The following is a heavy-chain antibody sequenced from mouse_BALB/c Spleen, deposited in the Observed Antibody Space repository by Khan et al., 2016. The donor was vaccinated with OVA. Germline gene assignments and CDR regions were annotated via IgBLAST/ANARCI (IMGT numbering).Heavy chain of an antibody. CDR2: IWGDGST. Sequence: QVQLKQSGPGLVAPSQSLSITCTVSGFSLSSYGVNWVRQPPGKGLEWLGVIWGDGSTNYHSALVSRLIISKDNSKSQVFLKLNGLQTDDTATYYCAKFTPDYDSMDYWGQGTSVTVSS. V-gene: IGHV2-3*01. D-gene: IGHD1-1*01. J-gene: IGHJ4*01. CDR1: GFSLSSYG. CDR3: AKFTPDYDSMDY.